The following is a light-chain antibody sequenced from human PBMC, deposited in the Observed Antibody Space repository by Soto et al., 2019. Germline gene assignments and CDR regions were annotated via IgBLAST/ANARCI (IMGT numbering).Light chain of an antibody. CDR1: SSDVGGYNY. V-gene: IGLV2-14*01. Sequence: QSALTQPASVSGSPGQTITISCTGTSSDVGGYNYVSWYQQLPGKAPKLMIYEDSNRPSGVSNRFSGSKSGNTASLTISGLQAEDEGDYYCSSYTSSSTPGVFGGGTKLTVL. J-gene: IGLJ3*02. CDR3: SSYTSSSTPGV. CDR2: EDS.